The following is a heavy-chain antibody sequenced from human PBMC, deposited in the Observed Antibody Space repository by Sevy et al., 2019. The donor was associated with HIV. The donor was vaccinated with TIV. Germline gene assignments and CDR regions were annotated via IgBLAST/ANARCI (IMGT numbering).Heavy chain of an antibody. J-gene: IGHJ4*02. CDR2: IKSETYGGAT. D-gene: IGHD3-3*01. CDR3: TTDLGFYSSK. CDR1: GFTFSSAR. Sequence: GGSLRLSCAASGFTFSSARMSWVRQVPGKGLEWLGRIKSETYGGATDYAAAVKGRFTISRDDSKKTLYLQLNSLKTEDTAVYYCTTDLGFYSSKWGQGTLVTVSS. V-gene: IGHV3-15*01.